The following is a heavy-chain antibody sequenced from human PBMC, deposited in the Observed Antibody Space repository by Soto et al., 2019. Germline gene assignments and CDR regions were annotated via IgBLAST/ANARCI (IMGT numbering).Heavy chain of an antibody. V-gene: IGHV2-5*01. D-gene: IGHD3-9*01. J-gene: IGHJ4*02. CDR1: GFSLTSSGAG. CDR2: IYWNDDR. CDR3: GGSRTVLYLKVDY. Sequence: QITLKESGPTLVKPTQTLTLTCNFSGFSLTSSGAGVGWIRQPPGKTLEWLAVIYWNDDRRYNPSLKSRLTITKDTSKNQVVLSMTNIDPVDTATYFCGGSRTVLYLKVDYWGKGTQVSVSS.